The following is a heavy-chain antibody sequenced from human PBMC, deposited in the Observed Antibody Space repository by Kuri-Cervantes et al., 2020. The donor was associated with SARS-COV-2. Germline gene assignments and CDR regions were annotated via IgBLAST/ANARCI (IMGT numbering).Heavy chain of an antibody. J-gene: IGHJ2*01. CDR2: ISYNGSNK. CDR3: ASELLWYFDL. Sequence: GESLKISCAASGFTFSSYAMHWVRQAPGKGLEWVAVISYNGSNKYYADSVKGRFTISRDNSKNTLYLQMNSLRAEDTAVYYCASELLWYFDLWGRGTPVTVSS. CDR1: GFTFSSYA. V-gene: IGHV3-30*04. D-gene: IGHD1-26*01.